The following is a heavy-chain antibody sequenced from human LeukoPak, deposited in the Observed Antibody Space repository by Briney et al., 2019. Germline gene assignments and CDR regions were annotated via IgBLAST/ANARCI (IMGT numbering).Heavy chain of an antibody. D-gene: IGHD2-15*01. V-gene: IGHV5-51*01. Sequence: GESLKISCKGSGYSFTNYWIGWVRQMPGKGLEWMGIVYPGDSDTRYSPSFQGQVTISADKSISTAYLQWSSLKASDIVMYYCARLGRAAKVNNYYYYMDVWGKGTTVTVSS. J-gene: IGHJ6*03. CDR2: VYPGDSDT. CDR3: ARLGRAAKVNNYYYYMDV. CDR1: GYSFTNYW.